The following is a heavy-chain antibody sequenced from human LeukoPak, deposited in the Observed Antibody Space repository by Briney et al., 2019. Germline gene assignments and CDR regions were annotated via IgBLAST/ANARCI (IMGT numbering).Heavy chain of an antibody. V-gene: IGHV3-64*04. Sequence: GGSLRLSCSASGFTFSAYAMYWVRQAPGKGLEYVSGISSNGGSSFYADSVKGRFTISRDNSKNTLYLQMNSLRAEDTAVYYCARGRRPDAFDSWGQGTRVTVSS. J-gene: IGHJ3*02. CDR1: GFTFSAYA. CDR2: ISSNGGSS. CDR3: ARGRRPDAFDS.